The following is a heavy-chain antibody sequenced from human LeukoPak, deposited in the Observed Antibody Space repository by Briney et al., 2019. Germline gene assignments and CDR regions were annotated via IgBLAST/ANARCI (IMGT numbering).Heavy chain of an antibody. CDR3: ARATAVVSFDY. CDR1: GYSFTSNW. CDR2: IDPSDSYT. Sequence: GESLKISCKGSGYSFTSNWISWVRQMPGKGLEWMGRIDPSDSYTDYSPSSQGHVTISADKSISTAYLQWSSLKASDTAMFYCARATAVVSFDYWGQGTLVTVSS. J-gene: IGHJ4*02. D-gene: IGHD5-18*01. V-gene: IGHV5-10-1*01.